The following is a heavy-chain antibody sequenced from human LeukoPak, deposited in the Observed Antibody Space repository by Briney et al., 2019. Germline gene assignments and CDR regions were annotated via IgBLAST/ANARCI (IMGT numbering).Heavy chain of an antibody. V-gene: IGHV3-48*02. D-gene: IGHD3-22*01. Sequence: PGGSLRLSCAASGFTFSSYRMNWVRQAPGEGLEWVSYISSSSSTIYYADSVKGRFTISRENAKNSLYLQMNSLRDEDTAGNYWARVVTMTYLDAFDIWGQGTMVTVSP. CDR3: ARVVTMTYLDAFDI. CDR2: ISSSSSTI. CDR1: GFTFSSYR. J-gene: IGHJ3*02.